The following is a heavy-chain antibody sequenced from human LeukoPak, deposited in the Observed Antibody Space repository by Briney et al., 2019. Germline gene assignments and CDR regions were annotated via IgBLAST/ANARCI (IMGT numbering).Heavy chain of an antibody. CDR2: LSYDDTNE. V-gene: IGHV3-30*04. D-gene: IGHD5-24*01. Sequence: GGSLRLSCAASEFIFSRYAMHWVRQAPGKGLEWVAILSYDDTNEYYADSVAGRFTISRDNSKDTLYLQMNSLRPDDTAVYYCARDRRDGNNLAFHFDYWGQGTLVTVSS. J-gene: IGHJ4*02. CDR3: ARDRRDGNNLAFHFDY. CDR1: EFIFSRYA.